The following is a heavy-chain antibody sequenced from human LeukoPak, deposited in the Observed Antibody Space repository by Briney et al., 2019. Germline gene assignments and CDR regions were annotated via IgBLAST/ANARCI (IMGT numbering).Heavy chain of an antibody. Sequence: SVKVSCKASGGTYSSYAISWVRQAPGQGLEWMGGIIPIFGTANYAQKFRGRVTITADKSARTAYMELSRLRSDDTAVYYCARDLLHRYYDTSGYYYGDWGQGTLVTVSS. D-gene: IGHD3-22*01. CDR3: ARDLLHRYYDTSGYYYGD. J-gene: IGHJ4*02. CDR2: IIPIFGTA. CDR1: GGTYSSYA. V-gene: IGHV1-69*06.